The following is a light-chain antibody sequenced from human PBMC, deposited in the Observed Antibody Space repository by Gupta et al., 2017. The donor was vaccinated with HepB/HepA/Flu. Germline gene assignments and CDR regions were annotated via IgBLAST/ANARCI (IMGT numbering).Light chain of an antibody. CDR2: NTN. Sequence: QTVVTQEPSFSVSPGGTVTLTCGLSSGSVSTSQYPSWYQQTPGQAPRTLIYNTNTRSSGVPDRFSGSILGNKAALTITGAQADDESDYYCVLYMGGGISVFGGGTKLTVL. CDR1: SGSVSTSQY. CDR3: VLYMGGGISV. V-gene: IGLV8-61*01. J-gene: IGLJ3*02.